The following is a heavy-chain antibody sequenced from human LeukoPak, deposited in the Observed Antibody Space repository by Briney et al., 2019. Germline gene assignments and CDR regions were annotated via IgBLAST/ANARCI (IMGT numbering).Heavy chain of an antibody. CDR2: VRFDATSK. V-gene: IGHV3-30*02. J-gene: IGHJ6*04. CDR1: GFTFNSYG. CDR3: AELGITMIGGV. Sequence: PGGSLRLSCAASGFTFNSYGMHWVRQIPGKGLEWVAFVRFDATSKYYADSVKGRFTISRDNAKNSLYLQMNSLRAEDTAVYYCAELGITMIGGVWGKGTTVTISS. D-gene: IGHD3-10*02.